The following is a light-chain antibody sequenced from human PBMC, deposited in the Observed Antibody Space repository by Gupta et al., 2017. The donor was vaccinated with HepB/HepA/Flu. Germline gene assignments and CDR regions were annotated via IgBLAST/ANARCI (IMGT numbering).Light chain of an antibody. CDR3: SSYTTKNTLV. CDR1: RGDVGGYDY. V-gene: IGLV2-14*03. CDR2: DVS. J-gene: IGLJ2*01. Sequence: QSALTQPASVSGSPGQSITISCTGTRGDVGGYDYVSWYQQLPGKAPKLILYDVSERPSGVPNRFSGSKSGTTASLTISGLQTDDEGNYYCSSYTTKNTLVFGGGTKLTVL.